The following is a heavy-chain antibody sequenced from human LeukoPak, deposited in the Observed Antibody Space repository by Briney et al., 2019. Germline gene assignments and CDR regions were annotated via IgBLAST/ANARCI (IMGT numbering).Heavy chain of an antibody. CDR2: ISTSATSI. CDR3: ARGHYGLDV. J-gene: IGHJ6*02. Sequence: GGSLRLSCAASGFTFSDWYLSWIRQAPGKGLEWVSYISTSATSIYYADSVKGRSTISRDNAKNSLYLQMTSLRADDTAVYYCARGHYGLDVWGQGTTVTVSS. CDR1: GFTFSDWY. V-gene: IGHV3-11*01.